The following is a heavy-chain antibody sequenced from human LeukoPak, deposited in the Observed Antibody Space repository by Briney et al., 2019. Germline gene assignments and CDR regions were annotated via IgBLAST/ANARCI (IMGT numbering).Heavy chain of an antibody. D-gene: IGHD5-18*01. J-gene: IGHJ4*02. CDR1: GGSISSGSYY. V-gene: IGHV4-61*02. CDR2: IYTSGST. Sequence: SETLSLTCTVSGGSISSGSYYWSWIRQPAGKGLEWIGRIYTSGSTNYNPSLKSRVTMSVDTSKNQFSLKLSSVTAADTAVYYCARASPRVYSYGQRKYYFDYWGQGTLVTVSS. CDR3: ARASPRVYSYGQRKYYFDY.